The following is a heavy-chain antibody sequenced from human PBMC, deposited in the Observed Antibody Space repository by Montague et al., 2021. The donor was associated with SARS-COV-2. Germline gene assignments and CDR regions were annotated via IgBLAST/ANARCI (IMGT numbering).Heavy chain of an antibody. J-gene: IGHJ4*02. V-gene: IGHV4-39*01. CDR3: ARHARDRITMVRGVISPGAV. CDR2: NGRT. Sequence: NGRTYYHSSLKSRVTISVDTSKNQLSLKLISMTAADTAVYYCARHARDRITMVRGVISPGAVWGQGILVTV. D-gene: IGHD3-10*01.